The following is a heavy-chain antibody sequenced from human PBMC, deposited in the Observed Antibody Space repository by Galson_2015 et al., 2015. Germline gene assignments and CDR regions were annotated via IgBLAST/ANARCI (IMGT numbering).Heavy chain of an antibody. J-gene: IGHJ3*02. CDR2: ISTSGSTI. D-gene: IGHD3-10*01. Sequence: SLILSCAASGFTFSYYYMSWIRQAPGKGLEWVSYISTSGSTIYYSDSVKSRFTISRYNAKNSLYLQMNSLRAEDTAVYYSARGGRNGSGSGRAFDIWGQGTMVTVSS. CDR1: GFTFSYYY. CDR3: ARGGRNGSGSGRAFDI. V-gene: IGHV3-11*01.